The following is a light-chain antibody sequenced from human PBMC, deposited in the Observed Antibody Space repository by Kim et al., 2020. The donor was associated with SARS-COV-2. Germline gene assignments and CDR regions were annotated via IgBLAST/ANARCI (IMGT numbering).Light chain of an antibody. CDR1: SGHIGDRG. CDR3: AAWDTSVNAWV. J-gene: IGLJ3*02. Sequence: ATPTCTGTSGHIGDRGAAWLQQHQGHPPKLLFYRDNNRPTGISERFSVSGSGNTASLTIIGLQPEDEADYYCAAWDTSVNAWVFGGGTQLTVL. V-gene: IGLV10-54*01. CDR2: RDN.